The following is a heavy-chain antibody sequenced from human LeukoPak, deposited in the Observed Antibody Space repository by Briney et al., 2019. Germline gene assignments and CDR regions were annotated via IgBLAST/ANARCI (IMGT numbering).Heavy chain of an antibody. D-gene: IGHD6-13*01. V-gene: IGHV4-30-2*01. CDR2: IYHSGST. Sequence: SETLSLTCAVSGGSISSGGYSWSWIRQPPGKGLEWIGYIYHSGSTYYNPSLKSRVTISVDRSKNQFSLKLSSVTVADTAVYYCASRGAAAVYYWGQGTLVTVSS. J-gene: IGHJ4*02. CDR3: ASRGAAAVYY. CDR1: GGSISSGGYS.